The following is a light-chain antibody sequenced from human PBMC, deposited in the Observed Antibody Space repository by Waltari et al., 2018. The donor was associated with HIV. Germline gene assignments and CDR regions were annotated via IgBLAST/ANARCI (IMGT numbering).Light chain of an antibody. CDR2: TTS. J-gene: IGKJ2*01. V-gene: IGKV1-39*01. CDR3: QQSYSTLPFT. Sequence: DIQMTQSPSSLSASVGDRVTITCRASQNIDNYLNWYQQKPGKAPNLLIYTTSSLQSGVPSRFSGSGSGTDFTLTISSLQPEDFATYYCQQSYSTLPFTFGQGTKLEIK. CDR1: QNIDNY.